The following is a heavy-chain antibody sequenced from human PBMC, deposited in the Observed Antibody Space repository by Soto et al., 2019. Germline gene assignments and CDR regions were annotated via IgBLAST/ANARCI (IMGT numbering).Heavy chain of an antibody. V-gene: IGHV4-4*07. CDR1: GGSISSYY. CDR3: ARGVMVQLWSDLFDY. Sequence: QVQLQESGPGLVKPSETLSLTCTVSGGSISSYYWSWIRQPAGKGLEWIGRIYTSGSTNYNTSLKSRGTMSVDTSQTQFSLKLSSVTAADTAVYYCARGVMVQLWSDLFDYWGQGTLVTVSS. D-gene: IGHD5-18*01. CDR2: IYTSGST. J-gene: IGHJ4*02.